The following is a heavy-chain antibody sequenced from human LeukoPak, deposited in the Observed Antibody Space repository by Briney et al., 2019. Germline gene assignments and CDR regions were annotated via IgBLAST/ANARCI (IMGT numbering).Heavy chain of an antibody. V-gene: IGHV4-34*01. D-gene: IGHD6-13*01. Sequence: SETLSLTCAVYGGSFSGYYWSWIRQPPGKGLEWIGEIYHSGSTNYNPSLKSRVTISVDKSKNQFSLKLSSVTAADTAVYYCARAYSSSWYWNWFDPWGQGTLVTVSS. CDR2: IYHSGST. CDR1: GGSFSGYY. CDR3: ARAYSSSWYWNWFDP. J-gene: IGHJ5*02.